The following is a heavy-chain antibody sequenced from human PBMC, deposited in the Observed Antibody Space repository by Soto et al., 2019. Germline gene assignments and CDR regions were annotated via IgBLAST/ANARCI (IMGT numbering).Heavy chain of an antibody. CDR1: GFTFSSYS. V-gene: IGHV3-21*01. CDR2: ISSSSSYI. J-gene: IGHJ4*02. D-gene: IGHD3-10*01. CDR3: ARDIWFGEPSLGY. Sequence: EVQLVESGGGLVKPGGSLRLSCAASGFTFSSYSMNWVRQAPGKGLEWVSSISSSSSYIYYADSVKGRFTISRDNAKNSLYLQMNSLRAEDTAVYYCARDIWFGEPSLGYWGQGTLVTVSS.